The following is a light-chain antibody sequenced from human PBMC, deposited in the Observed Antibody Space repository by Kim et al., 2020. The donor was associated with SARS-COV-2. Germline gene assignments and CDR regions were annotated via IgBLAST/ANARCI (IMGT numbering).Light chain of an antibody. V-gene: IGKV4-1*01. CDR3: QQYYSPPFT. J-gene: IGKJ4*01. CDR2: WAS. Sequence: DIAMTQSPESLAVSLGERATVKCKSSQTVLYSANSKDYITWYQHKPGQPPKLLIYWASTRKSGVPDRFSGSGSGTDFTLSISSVQAEDVAVYYCQQYYSPPFTFGGGTKLEI. CDR1: QTVLYSANSKDY.